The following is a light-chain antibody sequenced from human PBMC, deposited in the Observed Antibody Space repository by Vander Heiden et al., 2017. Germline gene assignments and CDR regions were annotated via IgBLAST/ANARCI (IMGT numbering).Light chain of an antibody. CDR2: WAS. V-gene: IGKV4-1*01. J-gene: IGKJ1*01. CDR3: QQYYSTPRT. CDR1: QSVLYSSNNKNY. Sequence: DIVLTQSPDSLPVSLGERATISCKSSQSVLYSSNNKNYLAWYQQKPGRPPKLLIYWASTRESGVPDRFSGSGSGTDFTLTISSLQAADVAVYYCQQYYSTPRTFGQGTKVEIK.